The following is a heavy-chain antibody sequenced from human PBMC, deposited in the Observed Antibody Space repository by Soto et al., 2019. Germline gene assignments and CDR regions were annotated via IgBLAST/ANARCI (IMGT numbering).Heavy chain of an antibody. CDR1: GYTFASYA. V-gene: IGHV1-18*01. Sequence: QVQLVQSGAEVKKPGASVKVSCKASGYTFASYAISWMRQAPGQGLEWMGWISAYNGNTNYAQKLPGTVTLTTDTPTSTAYMELRSLTSNDTTGYSCARDPPPPDYWGQATLVTVSS. CDR2: ISAYNGNT. J-gene: IGHJ4*02. CDR3: ARDPPPPDY.